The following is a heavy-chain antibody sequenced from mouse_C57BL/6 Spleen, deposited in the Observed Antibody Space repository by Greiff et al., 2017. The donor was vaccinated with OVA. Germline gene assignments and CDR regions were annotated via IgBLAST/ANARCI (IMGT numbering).Heavy chain of an antibody. CDR3: AIYDYDGPLAMHY. CDR2: IDPNSGGT. J-gene: IGHJ4*01. D-gene: IGHD2-4*01. Sequence: QVHVKQPGAELVKPGASVKLSCKASGYTFTSYWMHWVKQRPGRGLEWSGRIDPNSGGTKYNEKFKSKATLTVDKPSSTAYMQLSSLTSEDSAVYYCAIYDYDGPLAMHYWGQGTSVTVSS. V-gene: IGHV1-72*01. CDR1: GYTFTSYW.